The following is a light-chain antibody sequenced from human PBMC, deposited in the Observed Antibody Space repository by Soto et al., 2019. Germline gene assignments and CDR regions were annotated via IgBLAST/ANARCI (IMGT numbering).Light chain of an antibody. V-gene: IGKV1-39*01. Sequence: DIPMTQSPSSLSASVGDRVTITCRASQSISSYLNWYQQKPGKAPKLLIYAASSLQSGVPSRFSGSGSETDFDLTISSLQPEDFATYYCQQSYSTPQTVGQGTKLEIK. CDR3: QQSYSTPQT. J-gene: IGKJ2*01. CDR2: AAS. CDR1: QSISSY.